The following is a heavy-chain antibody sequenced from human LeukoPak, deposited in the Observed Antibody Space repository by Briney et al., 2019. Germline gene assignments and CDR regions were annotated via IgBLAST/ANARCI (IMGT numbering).Heavy chain of an antibody. CDR1: GFIFSQHW. J-gene: IGHJ3*02. V-gene: IGHV3-74*01. D-gene: IGHD2-2*01. CDR2: INSDGSST. CDR3: ARSPVEVDGFDI. Sequence: GGSLRLSCAGSGFIFSQHWMQWVRQVPGKGLVWVSRINSDGSSTSYADSVKGRCSISRDNAKNTLYLQMNSLRAEDTAVYYCARSPVEVDGFDIWGQGTMVTVSS.